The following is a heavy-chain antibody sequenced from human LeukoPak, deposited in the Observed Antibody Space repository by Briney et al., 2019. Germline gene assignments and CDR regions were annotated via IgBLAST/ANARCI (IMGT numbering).Heavy chain of an antibody. V-gene: IGHV4-61*02. J-gene: IGHJ5*02. CDR1: GGSISSGSYY. Sequence: SQTLSLTCTVSGGSISSGSYYWSWIRQPAGKGLEWIGRIYTSGSTNYNPSLKSRVTISVDTSKNQFSLKLSSVTAPDTAVYHCARDRDYYDIPQGWFDPWGQGTLVTVSS. CDR3: ARDRDYYDIPQGWFDP. D-gene: IGHD3-22*01. CDR2: IYTSGST.